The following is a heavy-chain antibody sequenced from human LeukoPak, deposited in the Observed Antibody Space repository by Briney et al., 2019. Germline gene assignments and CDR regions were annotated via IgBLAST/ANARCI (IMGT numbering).Heavy chain of an antibody. D-gene: IGHD3-3*01. Sequence: GGSLRLSCAASGFTFSSYAMSWVRQAPGKGLEWVSAISGSGGSTYYADSVKGRFTISRDNSKNTLYLQMNSLRAEDTALYYCARDPGVVAFHYFDYWGQGTLVTVSS. CDR3: ARDPGVVAFHYFDY. J-gene: IGHJ4*02. V-gene: IGHV3-23*01. CDR1: GFTFSSYA. CDR2: ISGSGGST.